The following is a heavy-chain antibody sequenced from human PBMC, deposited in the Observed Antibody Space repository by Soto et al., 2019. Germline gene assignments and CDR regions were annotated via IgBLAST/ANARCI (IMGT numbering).Heavy chain of an antibody. Sequence: VQLVESGGGVVQPGRSLRLSCAASGFTFSTYSMHWVRQAPGKGLEWVAVIAYDGSKKYYADSVKGRFTMSRDNSKNTMSVQMNSLRAEDTAVYYCARDDEGRGVAFDIWGQGTMVTVSS. CDR3: ARDDEGRGVAFDI. V-gene: IGHV3-30-3*01. CDR1: GFTFSTYS. CDR2: IAYDGSKK. D-gene: IGHD2-8*01. J-gene: IGHJ3*02.